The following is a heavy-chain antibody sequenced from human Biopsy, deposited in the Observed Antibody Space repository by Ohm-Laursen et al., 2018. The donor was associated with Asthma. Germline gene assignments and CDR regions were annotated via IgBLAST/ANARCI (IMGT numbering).Heavy chain of an antibody. CDR2: INSVFGTT. CDR3: ARKAGSCISRTCYSLDF. J-gene: IGHJ4*02. D-gene: IGHD2-2*01. Sequence: SSVKVSCKSLGGTFNAYVIGWVRQAPGPGLEWMGWINSVFGTTTYPQKFQDRVTITADDSTSTVYMELSSLRSEDTAVYYCARKAGSCISRTCYSLDFWGQGTLVTVSS. V-gene: IGHV1-69*01. CDR1: GGTFNAYV.